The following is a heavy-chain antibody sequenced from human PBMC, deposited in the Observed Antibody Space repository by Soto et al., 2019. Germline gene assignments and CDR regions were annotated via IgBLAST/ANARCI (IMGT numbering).Heavy chain of an antibody. Sequence: QVQLVQSGGEVKKPGASVKVSCKASGYTFTSYGFSWVRQAPGQGLEWMGWISSNTGYTNHAQKLQDRVTMTTDTSTGTAYMELRSLRSDDMAVYYCARDLGLHNGYYYGMDVWGQGTTVTVSS. CDR3: ARDLGLHNGYYYGMDV. CDR1: GYTFTSYG. D-gene: IGHD2-8*01. V-gene: IGHV1-18*03. CDR2: ISSNTGYT. J-gene: IGHJ6*02.